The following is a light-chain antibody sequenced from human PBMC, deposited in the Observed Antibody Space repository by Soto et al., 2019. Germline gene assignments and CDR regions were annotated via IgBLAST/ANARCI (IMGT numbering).Light chain of an antibody. V-gene: IGKV3D-20*02. Sequence: ENVLPPSPGTMSFSPVERAPLSFMSSQSVSSSYLAWYKQKPGQAPRLLIYGESSRATGIPDRFSGSGSGTDFTLTISSIENEDFEVYYCKQRSNSPITFGGGTKVDIK. CDR1: QSVSSSY. CDR2: GES. J-gene: IGKJ4*01. CDR3: KQRSNSPIT.